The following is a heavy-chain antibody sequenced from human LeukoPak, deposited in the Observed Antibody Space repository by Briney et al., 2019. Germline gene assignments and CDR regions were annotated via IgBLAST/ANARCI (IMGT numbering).Heavy chain of an antibody. V-gene: IGHV3-7*01. CDR2: IRPDGDDK. J-gene: IGHJ5*02. CDR3: GRWGITAALDR. CDR1: GFMFRDYW. D-gene: IGHD2-2*01. Sequence: GGSLRLSCAVSGFMFRDYWMAWVRQAPGKGLEWVANIRPDGDDKYYVESVRVRFTISRDNAQNSLSLQMDSLRVEDSAVYHCGRWGITAALDRWGQGTLVSVSS.